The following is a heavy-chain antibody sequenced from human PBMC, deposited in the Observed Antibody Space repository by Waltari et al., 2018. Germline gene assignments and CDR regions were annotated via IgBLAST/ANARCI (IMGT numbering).Heavy chain of an antibody. CDR1: GYTFTDYY. D-gene: IGHD2-15*01. J-gene: IGHJ6*03. CDR3: ATETVGSTSGYYYYYYYMDV. V-gene: IGHV1-69-2*01. CDR2: VDPEDGET. Sequence: EVQLVQSGAEVKKPGATVKISCKASGYTFTDYYMHWVQQAPGKGLEWMGRVDPEDGETIYAEKFQGRVTITADTSTDTAYMELSSLRSEDTAVYYCATETVGSTSGYYYYYYYMDVWGKGTTVTVSS.